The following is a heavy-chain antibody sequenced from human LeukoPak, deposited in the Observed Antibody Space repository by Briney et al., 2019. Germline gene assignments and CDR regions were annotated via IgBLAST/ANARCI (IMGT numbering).Heavy chain of an antibody. CDR3: ARDLGAAAHDNWFDP. D-gene: IGHD6-13*01. Sequence: SETLSLTCTVSGGSISSYYWSWIRQPARKGLEWIGRIYTSGSTNYNPSLKSRVTMSVDTSKNQFSLKLSSVTAADTAVYYCARDLGAAAHDNWFDPWGQGTLVTVSS. J-gene: IGHJ5*02. V-gene: IGHV4-4*07. CDR2: IYTSGST. CDR1: GGSISSYY.